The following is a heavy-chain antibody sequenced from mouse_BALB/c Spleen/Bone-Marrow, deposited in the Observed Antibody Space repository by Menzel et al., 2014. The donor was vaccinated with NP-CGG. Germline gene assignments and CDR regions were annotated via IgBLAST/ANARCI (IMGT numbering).Heavy chain of an antibody. D-gene: IGHD1-1*02. CDR3: ARARWYDY. J-gene: IGHJ2*01. V-gene: IGHV1-22*01. CDR2: FNPNNGGT. Sequence: EVQLQESGPELVKPGSSVKMSCKTSGYSFTDYTTHWVKQSHGKSLEWIGDFNPNNGGTDYNQKFQDKATLTVDKSSRTAFMEFRSLTFEDSAVYYCARARWYDYWGQGTTLTVSS. CDR1: GYSFTDYT.